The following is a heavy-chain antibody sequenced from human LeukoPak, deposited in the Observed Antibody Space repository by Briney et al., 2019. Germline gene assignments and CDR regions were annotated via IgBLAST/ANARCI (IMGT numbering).Heavy chain of an antibody. D-gene: IGHD6-13*01. CDR2: ISSSGSTI. CDR3: ARHGYSSSWSPPEYFDL. J-gene: IGHJ2*01. V-gene: IGHV3-11*01. Sequence: GGSLRLSCAASGFTFSDYYMSWIRQAPGKGLEWVSYISSSGSTIYYADSVKGRFTISRDNAKNSLYLQMNSLRAEDTAVFYCARHGYSSSWSPPEYFDLWGRGTLVTVSS. CDR1: GFTFSDYY.